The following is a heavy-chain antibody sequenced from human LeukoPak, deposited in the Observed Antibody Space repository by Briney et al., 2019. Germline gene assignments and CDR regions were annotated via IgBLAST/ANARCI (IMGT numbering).Heavy chain of an antibody. CDR3: ARVGAYGSGSYLVY. CDR2: VNPNSGVT. D-gene: IGHD3-10*01. CDR1: GYTFIDYY. Sequence: GASVKVSCKASGYTFIDYYIHWVRQAPGQGLEWMGWVNPNSGVTNYAQKFQGRVTMTRDTSISTAYMELSSLRSDDTAVYYCARVGAYGSGSYLVYWGQGSLVTVSS. V-gene: IGHV1-2*02. J-gene: IGHJ4*02.